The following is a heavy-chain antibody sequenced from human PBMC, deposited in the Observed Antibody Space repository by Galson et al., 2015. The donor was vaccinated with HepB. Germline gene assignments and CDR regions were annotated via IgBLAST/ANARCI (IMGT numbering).Heavy chain of an antibody. CDR2: ITYDDVTE. CDR3: AREQGYNDYRTSDY. CDR1: GFSFNAHG. V-gene: IGHV3-33*05. D-gene: IGHD4-11*01. J-gene: IGHJ4*02. Sequence: SLRLSCAVSGFSFNAHGMHWVRQAPGQGLEWVGVITYDDVTEGYADYAKGRFAISRDTSTNTLYLQMNNLRAEDTAMYYCAREQGYNDYRTSDYWGQGTLVTVSS.